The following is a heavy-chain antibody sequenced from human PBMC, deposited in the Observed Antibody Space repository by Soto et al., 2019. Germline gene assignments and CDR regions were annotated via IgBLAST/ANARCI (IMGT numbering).Heavy chain of an antibody. J-gene: IGHJ6*03. V-gene: IGHV1-18*01. D-gene: IGHD5-12*01. Sequence: GASLKVSCKASGYTFTTYGINWVRQAPGQGLEWMGWISAYNGNTNYSQKFQGRVTITTDTSPSTAYMELSSLRSEDTAVYYCARDKQDIVATNHGVYYYYYYYMDVWGKGTTVTVSS. CDR3: ARDKQDIVATNHGVYYYYYYYMDV. CDR2: ISAYNGNT. CDR1: GYTFTTYG.